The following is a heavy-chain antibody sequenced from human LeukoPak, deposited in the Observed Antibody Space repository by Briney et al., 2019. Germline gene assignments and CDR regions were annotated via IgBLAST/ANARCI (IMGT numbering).Heavy chain of an antibody. Sequence: PSETLSLTCAVSDFSISSGYYWGWIRQPPGKGLEWIGSIYHSGSTYYNPSVKSRVNISVDTSKNQFSLKLTSVTAADTAVYYCARVPLLWFGELSGAFDYWGQGTLVTVSS. D-gene: IGHD3-10*01. V-gene: IGHV4-38-2*01. CDR1: DFSISSGYY. J-gene: IGHJ4*02. CDR2: IYHSGST. CDR3: ARVPLLWFGELSGAFDY.